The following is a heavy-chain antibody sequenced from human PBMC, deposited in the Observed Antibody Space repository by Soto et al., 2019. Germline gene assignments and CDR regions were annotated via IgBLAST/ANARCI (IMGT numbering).Heavy chain of an antibody. V-gene: IGHV3-23*01. CDR2: ISGSGGST. CDR1: GYTFSTYA. D-gene: IGHD6-13*01. Sequence: XXSLSLSCAASGYTFSTYAMRWVRQAPGKGLEWVSVISGSGGSTYYADSVKGRFTISRDNSKNTLYLQMNSLRAEDTAVYYCAREYSSSWYWEAFDIWGQGTMVTVSS. CDR3: AREYSSSWYWEAFDI. J-gene: IGHJ3*02.